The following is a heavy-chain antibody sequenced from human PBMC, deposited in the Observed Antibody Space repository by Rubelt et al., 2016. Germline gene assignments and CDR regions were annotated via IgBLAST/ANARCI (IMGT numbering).Heavy chain of an antibody. CDR1: GGSFSGYY. V-gene: IGHV4-34*01. CDR3: ASVQVVPAAIGDDAFDI. J-gene: IGHJ3*02. Sequence: QVQLQQWGAGLLKPSETLSLTCAVYGGSFSGYYWSWIRQPPGQGLEWIGEINHRGSTNYNPSLKSRGTRSVDPSKNQFSLKLSPVTAADTAVYYCASVQVVPAAIGDDAFDIWGQGTMVTVSS. D-gene: IGHD2-2*01. CDR2: INHRGST.